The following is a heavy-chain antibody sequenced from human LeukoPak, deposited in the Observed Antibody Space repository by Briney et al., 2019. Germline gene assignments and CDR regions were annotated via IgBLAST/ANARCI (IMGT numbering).Heavy chain of an antibody. V-gene: IGHV1-69*13. CDR3: AIELTGSFYFDN. Sequence: SVKVSCKASGGTFSSYAISWVRQAPGQGLEWMGGIIPIFGTANYAQKFQGRVTITADESTSTAYMELSSLRSEDTAVYYCAIELTGSFYFDNWGQGTLVTVSS. J-gene: IGHJ4*02. CDR1: GGTFSSYA. D-gene: IGHD2-8*02. CDR2: IIPIFGTA.